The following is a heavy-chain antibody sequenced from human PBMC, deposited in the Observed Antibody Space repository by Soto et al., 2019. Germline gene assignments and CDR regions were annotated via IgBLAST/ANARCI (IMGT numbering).Heavy chain of an antibody. CDR1: GFTFSSYG. D-gene: IGHD2-8*02. CDR3: AKATATGGGAFEI. V-gene: IGHV3-23*01. J-gene: IGHJ3*02. Sequence: PGGSLTLSCTASGFTFSSYGINWVRKAQGKGLEWVSTIFVGGSTHYEDSVKGRFTISRDTSKNTVYLQMNSLTAGDTAVYYCAKATATGGGAFEIYGQGTMVTVSS. CDR2: IFVGGST.